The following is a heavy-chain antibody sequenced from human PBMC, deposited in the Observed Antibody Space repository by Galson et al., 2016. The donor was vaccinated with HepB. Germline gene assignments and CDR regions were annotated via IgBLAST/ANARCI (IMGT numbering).Heavy chain of an antibody. Sequence: TWVRQAPGKGLEWIGYIYHSGSTYYNPSLKSRVSISVDTSKNQFSLRLSSVTAADTAVYYCARDRSSGSGNFGYWGQGTLVTVSS. CDR3: ARDRSSGSGNFGY. J-gene: IGHJ4*02. D-gene: IGHD3-10*01. V-gene: IGHV4-31*02. CDR2: IYHSGST.